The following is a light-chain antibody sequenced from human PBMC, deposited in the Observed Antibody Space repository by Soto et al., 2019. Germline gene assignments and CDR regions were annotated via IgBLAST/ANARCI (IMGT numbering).Light chain of an antibody. J-gene: IGKJ1*01. V-gene: IGKV3-11*01. CDR2: DAS. CDR1: QSVSNN. CDR3: QQRSNWPT. Sequence: EIMMTQSPATLSVKPGETATLSCRASQSVSNNVAWYQQKPGQAPRLLISDASNRATGIPARFSGSGSGTDFTLTISSLEPEDFAVYYCQQRSNWPTFGQGTIVDVK.